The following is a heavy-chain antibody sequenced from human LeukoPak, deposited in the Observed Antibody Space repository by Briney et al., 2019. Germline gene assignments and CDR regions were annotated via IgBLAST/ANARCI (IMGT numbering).Heavy chain of an antibody. D-gene: IGHD3-16*01. J-gene: IGHJ4*02. V-gene: IGHV3-30-3*01. CDR3: ARDGGGFDY. CDR2: ISYDGSNK. CDR1: GFTFSSYA. Sequence: GGSLRLSCAASGFTFSSYAMHWVRQAPGKGLEWVAVISYDGSNKYYADSVKGRFTISRDNSKNTLYLQVNSLRAEDTAVYYCARDGGGFDYWGQGTLVTVSS.